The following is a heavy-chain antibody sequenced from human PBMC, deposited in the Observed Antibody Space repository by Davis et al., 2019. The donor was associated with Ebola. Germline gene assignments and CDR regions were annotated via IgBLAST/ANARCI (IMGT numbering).Heavy chain of an antibody. D-gene: IGHD6-19*01. Sequence: PGGSLRLSCAASGFTFRSYWMSWVRQAPGKGLEWVTNIKQDGSEKYYVDSVRGRFTISRDNAKNSLYLQMNSLRAEDTAVYYCVRDVAVVGFDPWGQGTLVIVSS. CDR3: VRDVAVVGFDP. J-gene: IGHJ5*02. CDR2: IKQDGSEK. V-gene: IGHV3-7*01. CDR1: GFTFRSYW.